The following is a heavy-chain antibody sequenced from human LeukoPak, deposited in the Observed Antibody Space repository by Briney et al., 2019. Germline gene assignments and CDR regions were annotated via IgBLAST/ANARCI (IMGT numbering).Heavy chain of an antibody. Sequence: GGSLRLSCAASGFTFSSYSMNWVRQAPGKGLEWVSYISSSSGIYYADSVKGRFTISRDNAKNSLYLQMKSLRDEDTAVYYCAKDSGSELLGFDYWGQGTLVTVSS. CDR3: AKDSGSELLGFDY. CDR1: GFTFSSYS. J-gene: IGHJ4*02. V-gene: IGHV3-48*02. CDR2: ISSSSGI. D-gene: IGHD1-26*01.